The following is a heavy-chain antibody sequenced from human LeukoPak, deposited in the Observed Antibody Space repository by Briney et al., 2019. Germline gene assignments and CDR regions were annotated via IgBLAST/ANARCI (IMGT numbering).Heavy chain of an antibody. Sequence: ASVKVSCKASGYTFTSYGISWVRQAPGQGLEWMGWISAYNGNTNYAQKLQGRVTMTTDTSTSTAYMELRSLRSDDTAVYYCARESYDFWSGYRYYFDYWGQGTLVAVPS. CDR2: ISAYNGNT. V-gene: IGHV1-18*01. D-gene: IGHD3-3*01. CDR3: ARESYDFWSGYRYYFDY. J-gene: IGHJ4*02. CDR1: GYTFTSYG.